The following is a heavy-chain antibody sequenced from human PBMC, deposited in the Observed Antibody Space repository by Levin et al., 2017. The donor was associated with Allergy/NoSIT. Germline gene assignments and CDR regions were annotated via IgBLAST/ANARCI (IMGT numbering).Heavy chain of an antibody. D-gene: IGHD3-10*01. Sequence: PSETLSLTCTVSGGSISSSGYYWGWIRQPPGTGLEWIGSIYYTGSTYYNPSLKSRVTISVDTSKNQFSLKLSSVTAADTAVYYCARQPVNGEWDFDYWGQGTLVTVSS. CDR2: IYYTGST. CDR3: ARQPVNGEWDFDY. J-gene: IGHJ4*02. CDR1: GGSISSSGYY. V-gene: IGHV4-39*01.